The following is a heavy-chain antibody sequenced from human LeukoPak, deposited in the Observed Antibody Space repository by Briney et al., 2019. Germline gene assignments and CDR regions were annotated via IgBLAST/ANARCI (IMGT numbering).Heavy chain of an antibody. CDR2: ISGGGGNT. CDR1: GFTFTSSA. V-gene: IGHV3-23*01. Sequence: GGSLRLSCAASGFTFTSSAMNWVRQAPGKGLEWVSAISGGGGNTNYADSVKGRFTISRDNSKNTLYLQMNSLRAEDTAVYYCAKSGPGPIAAADIDYWGQGTLVTVSS. CDR3: AKSGPGPIAAADIDY. D-gene: IGHD6-13*01. J-gene: IGHJ4*02.